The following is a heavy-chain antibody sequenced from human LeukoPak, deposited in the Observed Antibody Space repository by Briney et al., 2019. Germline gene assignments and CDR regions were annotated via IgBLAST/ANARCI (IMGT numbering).Heavy chain of an antibody. Sequence: GGSLRLSCAASGFTFSSYWMSWVRQAPGKGLEWVANIKQDGREIYYVDSVKGRFTISRDNAKNSLYLQMNSLRAEDTAVYYCARGGACSGGSGYSPYFDYWGQGTLVTVSS. CDR1: GFTFSSYW. CDR2: IKQDGREI. D-gene: IGHD2-15*01. CDR3: ARGGACSGGSGYSPYFDY. J-gene: IGHJ4*02. V-gene: IGHV3-7*03.